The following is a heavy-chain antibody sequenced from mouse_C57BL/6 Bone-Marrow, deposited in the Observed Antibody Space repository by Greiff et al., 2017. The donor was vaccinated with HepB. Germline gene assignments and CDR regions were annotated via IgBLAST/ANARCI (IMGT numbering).Heavy chain of an antibody. J-gene: IGHJ4*01. CDR3: ARDGGLLPDYYAMDY. V-gene: IGHV3-6*01. CDR1: GYSITSGYY. Sequence: VQLQQSGPGLVKPSQSLSLTCSVTGYSITSGYYWNWIRQFPGNKLEWMGYISYDGSNNYNPSFKNRISITRDTSKNQFFLKLNSVTTEDTATYYCARDGGLLPDYYAMDYWGQGTSVTVSS. CDR2: ISYDGSN. D-gene: IGHD2-3*01.